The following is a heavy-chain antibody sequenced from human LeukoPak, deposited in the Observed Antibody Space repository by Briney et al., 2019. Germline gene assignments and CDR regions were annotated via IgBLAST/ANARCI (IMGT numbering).Heavy chain of an antibody. CDR3: AGGGDSGGYYYPMFDY. V-gene: IGHV4-59*01. CDR1: GGSISSYY. Sequence: PSETLSLTCTVSGGSISSYYWSWIRQPPGKGLEWIGYIYHSGSTNYNPSLKSRVTISVDTSKNQFSLKLNSVTAADTAVYYCAGGGDSGGYYYPMFDYWGQGTLVTVSS. CDR2: IYHSGST. J-gene: IGHJ4*02. D-gene: IGHD3-22*01.